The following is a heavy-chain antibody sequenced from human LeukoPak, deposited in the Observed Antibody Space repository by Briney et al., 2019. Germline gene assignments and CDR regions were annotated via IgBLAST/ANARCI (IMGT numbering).Heavy chain of an antibody. CDR2: MNPNSSNT. Sequence: ASVKVSCKASGYTFTSYDINWVRQATGQGLEWMGWMNPNSSNTGYAQKFQGRVTITRNTSISTAYMELSSLRSEDTAVYYCARGRAAAGRENWFDPWGQGTLVTVSS. D-gene: IGHD6-13*01. J-gene: IGHJ5*02. CDR1: GYTFTSYD. CDR3: ARGRAAAGRENWFDP. V-gene: IGHV1-8*03.